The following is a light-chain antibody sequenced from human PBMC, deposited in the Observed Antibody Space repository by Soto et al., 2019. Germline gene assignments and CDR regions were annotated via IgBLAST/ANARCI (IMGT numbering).Light chain of an antibody. J-gene: IGKJ5*01. Sequence: RVMAQSPTPLSASPGGRKTLSCRASQSVSIDLAWYQQAPRQAPRLXXYGASTRATGIPVRFSGSGGATEYSLTISSLQPEDFAVYYCQQYNNRPPITFGQGTRLEIK. CDR1: QSVSID. CDR2: GAS. CDR3: QQYNNRPPIT. V-gene: IGKV3-15*01.